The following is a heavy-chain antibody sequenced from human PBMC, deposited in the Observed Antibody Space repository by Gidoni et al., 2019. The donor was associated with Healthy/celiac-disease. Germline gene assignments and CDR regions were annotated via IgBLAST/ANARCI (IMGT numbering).Heavy chain of an antibody. J-gene: IGHJ4*02. D-gene: IGHD6-19*01. Sequence: EVQLVESGGGLVKPGGSLRLSCAASGFTFSTYSMNWVRQAPGKGLEWVSSISSSSSYIYYADSVKGRFTISRDNAKNSLYLQMNSLRAEDTAVYYCARDGPYGYSSGWYVPTDYWGQGTLVTVSS. V-gene: IGHV3-21*01. CDR2: ISSSSSYI. CDR1: GFTFSTYS. CDR3: ARDGPYGYSSGWYVPTDY.